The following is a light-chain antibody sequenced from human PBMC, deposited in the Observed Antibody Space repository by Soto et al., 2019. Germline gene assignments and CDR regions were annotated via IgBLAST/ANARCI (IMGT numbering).Light chain of an antibody. CDR1: SSDVGGYNY. CDR3: SSFTSSNTVL. J-gene: IGLJ2*01. Sequence: QSALTQPASVSGSPGQSITISCTGTSSDVGGYNYVSWYQQHPGKAPKLIIYNVSNRPSGVSNRFSGSKSGNTASLTISGLQAEDEGHYYCSSFTSSNTVLFGGGTQLNVL. V-gene: IGLV2-14*01. CDR2: NVS.